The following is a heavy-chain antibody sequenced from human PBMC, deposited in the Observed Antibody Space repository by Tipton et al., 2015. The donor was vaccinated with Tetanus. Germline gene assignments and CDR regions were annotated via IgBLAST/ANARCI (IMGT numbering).Heavy chain of an antibody. V-gene: IGHV4-31*03. D-gene: IGHD3-16*01. J-gene: IGHJ3*02. Sequence: TLSLTCTVSGASINSGGYYWTWIRQRPGKGLEWIGYRYYTGSTYYTPYLRSRVTISFDTPQNQFSLNLTSVTAADTAVYYCARLYGSTWSDYGAFDIWGRGTLVTVSS. CDR2: RYYTGST. CDR3: ARLYGSTWSDYGAFDI. CDR1: GASINSGGYY.